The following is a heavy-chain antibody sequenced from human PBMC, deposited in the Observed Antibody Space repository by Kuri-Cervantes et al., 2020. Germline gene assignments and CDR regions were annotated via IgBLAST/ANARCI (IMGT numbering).Heavy chain of an antibody. Sequence: SQTLSLTCGVSGYPISNGYYWGWIRQPPGKGLEWIAITYHTGSTYYNPSLKSRVTISVDTSKNQFSLKLSSVTAADTAVYYCASITMVRGSQGYFDYWGQGTLVTVSS. V-gene: IGHV4-38-2*01. D-gene: IGHD3-10*01. CDR3: ASITMVRGSQGYFDY. J-gene: IGHJ4*02. CDR2: TYHTGST. CDR1: GYPISNGYY.